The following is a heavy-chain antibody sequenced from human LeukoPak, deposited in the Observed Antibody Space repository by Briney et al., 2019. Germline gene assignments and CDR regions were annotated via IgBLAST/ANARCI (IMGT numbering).Heavy chain of an antibody. D-gene: IGHD4-17*01. Sequence: SETLSLTCTVSGGSISSYYWIWIRQPPGKGLEWIGYIYYSGSTNYNPSLKSRVTISVDMSKSQFSLKLNSVTAADTAVYYCARGGGDDYGDPSFDYWGQGTLVTVSS. CDR3: ARGGGDDYGDPSFDY. CDR2: IYYSGST. J-gene: IGHJ4*02. V-gene: IGHV4-59*01. CDR1: GGSISSYY.